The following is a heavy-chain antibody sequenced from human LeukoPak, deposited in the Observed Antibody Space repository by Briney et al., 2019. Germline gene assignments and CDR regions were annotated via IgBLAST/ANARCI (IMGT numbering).Heavy chain of an antibody. V-gene: IGHV1-69*05. CDR1: GGTFSSYA. D-gene: IGHD3-22*01. CDR2: IIPIFGTA. Sequence: SAKVSCKASGGTFSSYAISWVRQAPGQGLEWMGGIIPIFGTANYAQKFQGRVTITTDESTSTAYMELSSLRSEDTAVYYCARGYYYDSSGYYGFDYWGQGTLVTVSS. CDR3: ARGYYYDSSGYYGFDY. J-gene: IGHJ4*02.